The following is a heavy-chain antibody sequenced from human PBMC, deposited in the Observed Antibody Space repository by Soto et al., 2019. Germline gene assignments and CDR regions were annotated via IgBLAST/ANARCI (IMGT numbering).Heavy chain of an antibody. CDR3: ASLPEITIFGVVTTDFDY. Sequence: GGSLRLSCAASGFTFSSYAMSWVRQAPGKGLEWVSAISGSGGSTYYADSVKGRFTISRDNSKNTLYLQMNSLRAEDTAVYYCASLPEITIFGVVTTDFDYWGQGTLVTVSS. V-gene: IGHV3-23*01. CDR1: GFTFSSYA. D-gene: IGHD3-3*01. CDR2: ISGSGGST. J-gene: IGHJ4*02.